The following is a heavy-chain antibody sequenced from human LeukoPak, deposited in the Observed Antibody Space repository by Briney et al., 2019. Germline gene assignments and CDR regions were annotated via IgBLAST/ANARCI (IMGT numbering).Heavy chain of an antibody. Sequence: PSETLSLTCAVYGGSFSSYYWSWIRQPPGKGLEWIGYIYYSGSTNYNPSLKSRVTISVDTSKNQFFLKLSSVTAADTAVYYCATRYYYDSSGTTPFDYWGQGTLVTVSS. CDR3: ATRYYYDSSGTTPFDY. CDR1: GGSFSSYY. CDR2: IYYSGST. D-gene: IGHD3-22*01. J-gene: IGHJ4*02. V-gene: IGHV4-59*12.